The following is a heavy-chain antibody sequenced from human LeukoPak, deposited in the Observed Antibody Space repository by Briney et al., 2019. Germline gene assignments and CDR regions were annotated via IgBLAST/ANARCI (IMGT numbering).Heavy chain of an antibody. V-gene: IGHV4-4*09. D-gene: IGHD3-16*01. Sequence: SETLSLTCTVSGGSISPYYWTWIRQPPGKGLEWIGYIYSKGDTDYKPSLKSRVTISLDTSQNQFSLRLRSVTAADAAVYYCASLRAYTTTHQYYFDYWGQGALVTVSP. CDR2: IYSKGDT. CDR1: GGSISPYY. J-gene: IGHJ4*02. CDR3: ASLRAYTTTHQYYFDY.